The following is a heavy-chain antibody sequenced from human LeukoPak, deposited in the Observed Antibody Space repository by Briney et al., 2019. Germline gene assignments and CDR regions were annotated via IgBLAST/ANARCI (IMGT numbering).Heavy chain of an antibody. CDR1: GFTFSSYW. CDR3: AREGIQLWLPAGY. D-gene: IGHD5-18*01. J-gene: IGHJ4*02. CDR2: IKQDGSEK. Sequence: GGSLRLSCAASGFTFSSYWMSWVRQAPGKGLEWVANIKQDGSEKYYVDSVKGRFTISRDNAKNSLYLQMNSLRAEDTAVYYCAREGIQLWLPAGYWGQGTLVTVSS. V-gene: IGHV3-7*01.